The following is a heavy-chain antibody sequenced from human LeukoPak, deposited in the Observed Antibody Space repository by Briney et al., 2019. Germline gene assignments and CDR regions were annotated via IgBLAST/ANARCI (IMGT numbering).Heavy chain of an antibody. CDR3: ARDSQNYYYYMDV. Sequence: SETLSLTCTVSGGSIGSGSYYWSWIRQPAGKGLEWIGRIYTSGSTNYNPSLKSRVTISVDTSKNQFSLKLSSVTAADTAVYYCARDSQNYYYYMDVWGKGTTVTVSS. J-gene: IGHJ6*03. CDR1: GGSIGSGSYY. CDR2: IYTSGST. V-gene: IGHV4-61*02.